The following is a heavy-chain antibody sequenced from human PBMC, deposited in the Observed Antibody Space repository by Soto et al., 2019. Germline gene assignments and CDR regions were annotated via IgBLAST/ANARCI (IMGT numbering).Heavy chain of an antibody. CDR2: IYPGDSDT. D-gene: IGHD4-17*01. CDR1: GYSFTSYW. CDR3: ARQDMDYGDYHPQLRRPYYYGMDV. Sequence: GESLKISCKGSGYSFTSYWIGWVRQMPGKGLEWMGIIYPGDSDTRYSPSFQGQVTITADKSISTAYLQWRSLKASDTAMYYCARQDMDYGDYHPQLRRPYYYGMDVWGQGTTVTVSS. J-gene: IGHJ6*02. V-gene: IGHV5-51*01.